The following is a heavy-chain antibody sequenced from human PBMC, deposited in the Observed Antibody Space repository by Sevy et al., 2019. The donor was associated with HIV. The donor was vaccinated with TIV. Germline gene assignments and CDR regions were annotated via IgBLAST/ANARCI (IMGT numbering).Heavy chain of an antibody. CDR1: GFTLGDYG. D-gene: IGHD1-26*01. J-gene: IGHJ4*02. CDR2: TKSKAHGGTT. Sequence: GGSLRLSCTASGFTLGDYGMSWVRQAPGKGLEWISLTKSKAHGGTTENAASVKGRFTISRDDSKSIIYLEMNNLKIGDTAVYYCTRWSGSQSIFDYWGQGTLVTVSS. CDR3: TRWSGSQSIFDY. V-gene: IGHV3-49*04.